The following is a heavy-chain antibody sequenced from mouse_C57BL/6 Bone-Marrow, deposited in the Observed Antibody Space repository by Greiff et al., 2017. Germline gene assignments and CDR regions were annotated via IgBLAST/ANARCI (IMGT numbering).Heavy chain of an antibody. CDR1: GYAFTNYL. V-gene: IGHV1-54*01. CDR2: INPGSGGT. D-gene: IGHD4-1*01. Sequence: VQLQQSGAELVRPGTSVKVSCKASGYAFTNYLIEWVKQRPGQGLEWIGVINPGSGGTNYNEKFKGKETLTADKSSSTAYMQLSSLTSEDSAVYFCASNWDVGWYFDVWGTGTTVTVSS. CDR3: ASNWDVGWYFDV. J-gene: IGHJ1*03.